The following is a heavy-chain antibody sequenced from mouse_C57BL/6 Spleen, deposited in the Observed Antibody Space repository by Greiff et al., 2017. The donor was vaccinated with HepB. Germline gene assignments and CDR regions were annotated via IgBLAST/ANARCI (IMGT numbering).Heavy chain of an antibody. V-gene: IGHV14-1*01. D-gene: IGHD2-1*01. Sequence: SGAELVRPGASVKLSCTASGFNIKDYYMHWVKQRPEQGLEWIGRIDPEDGDTEYAPKFQGKATMTADTSSNTAYLQLSSLTSEDTAVYYCTPYGNYPYYAMDYWGQGTSVTVSS. CDR3: TPYGNYPYYAMDY. J-gene: IGHJ4*01. CDR1: GFNIKDYY. CDR2: IDPEDGDT.